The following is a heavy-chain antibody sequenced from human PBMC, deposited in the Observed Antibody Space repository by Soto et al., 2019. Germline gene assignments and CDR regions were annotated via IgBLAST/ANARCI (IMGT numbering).Heavy chain of an antibody. J-gene: IGHJ4*02. V-gene: IGHV3-74*01. CDR3: ARQRDGREGDY. CDR1: GFTFSTYW. D-gene: IGHD1-26*01. Sequence: DVQLVESGGGLVQPGGSLRLSCAASGFTFSTYWMHWVRQAPGKGLVWVSRISGDGRSISYADSVKGRFTISRDNAKDTLYLQMNSLRAEDTAVYYCARQRDGREGDYWGQGTLVTVSS. CDR2: ISGDGRSI.